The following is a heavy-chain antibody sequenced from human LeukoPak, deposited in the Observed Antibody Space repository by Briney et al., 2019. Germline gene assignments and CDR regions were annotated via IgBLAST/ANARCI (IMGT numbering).Heavy chain of an antibody. J-gene: IGHJ4*02. CDR2: IGQDGTET. V-gene: IGHV3-7*01. CDR3: AIPSSYDGSRYYHAY. D-gene: IGHD3-22*01. Sequence: GGSLRLSCAASGISFASYWVTWVRQAPGKGLEWVANIGQDGTETVYVGSVKGRFTISRDNARKLLFLQMNSLRADDTAEYYFAIPSSYDGSRYYHAYWGQGTLVSVSS. CDR1: GISFASYW.